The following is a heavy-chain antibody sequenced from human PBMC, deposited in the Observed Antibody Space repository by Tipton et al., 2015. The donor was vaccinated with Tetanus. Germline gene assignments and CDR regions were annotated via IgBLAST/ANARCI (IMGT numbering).Heavy chain of an antibody. D-gene: IGHD1-20*01. CDR2: IYHTGST. Sequence: TLSLTCAVSGALLSTGGYSWGWIRQPPGQGLEWIGYIYHTGSTYYNPSLKSRLTMSVDTSNKQFSLRLNSLTAADTAIYYCARRRYSWNRGGFDIWGQGTVVTVSS. CDR1: GALLSTGGYS. J-gene: IGHJ3*02. CDR3: ARRRYSWNRGGFDI. V-gene: IGHV4-30-2*01.